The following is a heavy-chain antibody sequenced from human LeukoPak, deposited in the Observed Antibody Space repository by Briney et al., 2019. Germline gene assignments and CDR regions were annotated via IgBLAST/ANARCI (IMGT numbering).Heavy chain of an antibody. CDR3: ATSQRSGIVGAIDAFDI. CDR1: GGSISSHY. J-gene: IGHJ3*02. Sequence: SETLSLTCTVSGGSISSHYWSWIRQPPGKGLEWIGYIYYSGSTNYNPSLKSRVTISVDTSKNQFSLKLSSVTAADTAVYYCATSQRSGIVGAIDAFDIWGQGTMVTVSS. CDR2: IYYSGST. V-gene: IGHV4-59*11. D-gene: IGHD1-26*01.